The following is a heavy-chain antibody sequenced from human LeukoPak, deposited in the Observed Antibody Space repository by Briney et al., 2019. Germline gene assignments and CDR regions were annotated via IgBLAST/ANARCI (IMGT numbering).Heavy chain of an antibody. D-gene: IGHD3-22*01. Sequence: SETLSLTCTVSGASISSYYWSWIRQPPGKGLEWIVYIYYSGSTNYNPSLESRVTISVDTSKNQFSLKLTSVTAADTAVYYCVNSGYYFGWFDPWGQGTLVTVSS. V-gene: IGHV4-59*01. CDR2: IYYSGST. J-gene: IGHJ5*02. CDR3: VNSGYYFGWFDP. CDR1: GASISSYY.